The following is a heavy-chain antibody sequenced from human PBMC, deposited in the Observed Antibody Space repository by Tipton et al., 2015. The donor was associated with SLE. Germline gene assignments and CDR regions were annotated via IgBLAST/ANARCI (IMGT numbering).Heavy chain of an antibody. CDR2: IYYSGST. D-gene: IGHD1-26*01. Sequence: LRLSCTVSGGSISSSSYYWGWIRQPPGKGLEWIGYIYYSGSTNYNPSLKSRVTISVDTSKNQFSLKLSSVTAADTAVYYCARDFVGANAFDIWGQGTMVTVSS. V-gene: IGHV4-61*01. CDR1: GGSISSSSYY. J-gene: IGHJ3*02. CDR3: ARDFVGANAFDI.